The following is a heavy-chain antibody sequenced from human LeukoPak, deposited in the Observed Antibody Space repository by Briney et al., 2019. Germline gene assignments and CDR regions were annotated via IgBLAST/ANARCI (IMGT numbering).Heavy chain of an antibody. CDR3: AGHHPRNTVDF. J-gene: IGHJ4*02. CDR2: ISDIGSI. D-gene: IGHD2/OR15-2a*01. Sequence: PSQTLSLTCTVSGGSISSGDYYWSWIRQPPGKGLEWIAYISDIGSINYNPSLKSRVTISLETSKNQFSLKLSSVTAADTAVYYCAGHHPRNTVDFWGQGTLVTVSS. CDR1: GGSISSGDYY. V-gene: IGHV4-61*08.